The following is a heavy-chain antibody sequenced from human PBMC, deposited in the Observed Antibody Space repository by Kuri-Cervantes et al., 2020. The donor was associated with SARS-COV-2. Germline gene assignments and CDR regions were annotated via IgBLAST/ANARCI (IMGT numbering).Heavy chain of an antibody. CDR3: ARDGPAGRYDY. J-gene: IGHJ4*02. Sequence: SETLSLTCTVSGGSVSSGSYYWSWIRQPPGKGLEWIGYIYYSGSTNYNPSLKSRVTISEDTSKNQFSLKLSSVTAADTAVYYCARDGPAGRYDYWGQGTLVTVSS. CDR1: GGSVSSGSYY. CDR2: IYYSGST. V-gene: IGHV4-61*01.